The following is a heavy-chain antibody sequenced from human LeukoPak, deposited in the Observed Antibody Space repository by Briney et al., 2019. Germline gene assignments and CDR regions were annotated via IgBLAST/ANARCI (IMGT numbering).Heavy chain of an antibody. D-gene: IGHD3-9*01. CDR2: ISGSGGST. Sequence: GGSLRLFCAASGFTFSSYAMSWVRQAPGKGLEWVSAISGSGGSTYYADSVKGRFTISRDNSKNTLYLQMNSLRAEDTAVYYCAKTMYYDILTGYNIFDYWGQGTLVTVSS. J-gene: IGHJ4*02. CDR3: AKTMYYDILTGYNIFDY. CDR1: GFTFSSYA. V-gene: IGHV3-23*01.